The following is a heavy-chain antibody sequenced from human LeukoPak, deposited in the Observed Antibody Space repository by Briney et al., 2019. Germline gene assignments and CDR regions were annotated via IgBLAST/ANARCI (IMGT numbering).Heavy chain of an antibody. Sequence: PGRSLRLSCAASGFTFSSYAMHWVRQAPGKGLEWVAVISYDGSNKYYADSVKGRFTISRDNSKNTLYLQMNSLRAEDTAVYYCARDSFLTTVTTLTWFDPWGQGTLVTVSS. CDR1: GFTFSSYA. J-gene: IGHJ5*02. CDR2: ISYDGSNK. CDR3: ARDSFLTTVTTLTWFDP. V-gene: IGHV3-30*04. D-gene: IGHD4-17*01.